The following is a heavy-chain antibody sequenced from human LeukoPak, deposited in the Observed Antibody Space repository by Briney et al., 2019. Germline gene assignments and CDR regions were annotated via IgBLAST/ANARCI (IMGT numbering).Heavy chain of an antibody. CDR2: ISGSGGST. CDR3: AKGGAARPGVVDY. D-gene: IGHD6-6*01. CDR1: GFTFSSYA. Sequence: PGGSLRLSCAASGFTFSSYAMSWVRQAPGKGLEWVSAISGSGGSTYYAGSVKGRFTISRDNSKDTLYLQMNSLRAEDTAVYCCAKGGAARPGVVDYWGQGTLVTVSS. V-gene: IGHV3-23*01. J-gene: IGHJ4*02.